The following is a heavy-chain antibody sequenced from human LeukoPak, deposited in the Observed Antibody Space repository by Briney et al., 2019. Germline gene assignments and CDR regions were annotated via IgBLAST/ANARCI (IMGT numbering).Heavy chain of an antibody. CDR1: GYTFTSYG. CDR2: ISAYNGNT. Sequence: ASVTVSFKASGYTFTSYGISWVRQAPGQGLEWMGWISAYNGNTNYAQKLQGRVTMTTDTSTSTAYMELRSLRSDDTAVYYCARGVSGYCSSTSCSRGFDPWGQGTLVTVSS. CDR3: ARGVSGYCSSTSCSRGFDP. D-gene: IGHD2-2*01. J-gene: IGHJ5*02. V-gene: IGHV1-18*01.